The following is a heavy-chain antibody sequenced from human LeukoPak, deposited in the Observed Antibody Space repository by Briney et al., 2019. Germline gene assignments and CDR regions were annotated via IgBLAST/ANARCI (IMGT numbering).Heavy chain of an antibody. V-gene: IGHV4-59*01. CDR3: AKGETVTTSPCDH. J-gene: IGHJ4*02. D-gene: IGHD4-17*01. Sequence: SETLSLTCAVSGASMSHFYWNWFRQSPGKGLEWIGSIFYNEDANHNPSVKSRVTMSVDMSKSQFSLRLTSVTDADTAVYFCAKGETVTTSPCDHWGQGILVTVSS. CDR2: IFYNEDA. CDR1: GASMSHFY.